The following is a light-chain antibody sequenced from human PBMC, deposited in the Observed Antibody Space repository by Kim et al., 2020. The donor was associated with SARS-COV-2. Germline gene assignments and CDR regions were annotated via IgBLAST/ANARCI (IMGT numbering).Light chain of an antibody. CDR1: KLGDKD. CDR2: QDN. CDR3: QAWDINTGI. Sequence: VSPGQIASITCSGDKLGDKDVSWYQQRPGQSPVLVIYQDNKRPSGIPERFAGSNAGNTATLTIRGTQAVDEADYSCQAWDINTGIFGGGTQLTVL. J-gene: IGLJ2*01. V-gene: IGLV3-1*01.